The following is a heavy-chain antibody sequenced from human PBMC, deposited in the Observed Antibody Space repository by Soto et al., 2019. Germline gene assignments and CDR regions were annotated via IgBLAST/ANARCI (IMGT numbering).Heavy chain of an antibody. D-gene: IGHD1-26*01. CDR3: AKWEGLGSDYYYYAMDV. V-gene: IGHV4-31*03. CDR1: GGSISSGGYY. J-gene: IGHJ6*02. CDR2: IYHSGYT. Sequence: SETLSLTCTLSGGSISSGGYYWTWIRQHPGKGLEWIAYIYHSGYTFYNPSLKSRVTMSVNTSKNQFSLKLRSVTAADTAVYYCAKWEGLGSDYYYYAMDVWGQGTTVTVSS.